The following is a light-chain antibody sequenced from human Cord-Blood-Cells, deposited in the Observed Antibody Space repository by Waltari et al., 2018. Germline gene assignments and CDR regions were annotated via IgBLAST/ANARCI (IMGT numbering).Light chain of an antibody. CDR3: SSYAGSNNWV. CDR1: SSHVGGYHY. CDR2: EVS. J-gene: IGLJ3*02. Sequence: QSALTQPTSASGSPGQSFTISCTGTSSHVGGYHYVSWYQQPPGKAPKLMNYEVSTRPSGVPDRFSGSKSGNTASLTVSGLQAEDEADYYCSSYAGSNNWVFGGGTKLTVL. V-gene: IGLV2-8*01.